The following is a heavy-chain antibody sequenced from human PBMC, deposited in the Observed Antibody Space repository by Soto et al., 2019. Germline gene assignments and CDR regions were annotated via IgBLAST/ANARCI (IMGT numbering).Heavy chain of an antibody. V-gene: IGHV3-30*04. CDR2: VSSAGNYI. D-gene: IGHD5-12*01. Sequence: QVQLVESGGGVVQPGRSLKLSCAASGFTFSTYTMHWVRQAPGKGLEWVAAVSSAGNYIYYADSVQGRFTISRDNVNHTLFLRMCSLRAEDTAADYCVVGYNGYRRNWFDPWAQGNLVTVSP. CDR3: VVGYNGYRRNWFDP. CDR1: GFTFSTYT. J-gene: IGHJ5*02.